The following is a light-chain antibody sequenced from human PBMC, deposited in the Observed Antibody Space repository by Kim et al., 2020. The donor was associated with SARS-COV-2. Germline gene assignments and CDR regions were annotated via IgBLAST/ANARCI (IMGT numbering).Light chain of an antibody. V-gene: IGLV3-19*01. Sequence: SSELTQDPAVSVALGQTVRITCQGDSLRSYYASWYQQKPGQAPVLVIYGKNNRHSGIPDRFSGSSSGNTASLTITGALAEEEADYYCNSRDSSGNHLVVFGGGTKLTVL. CDR2: GKN. CDR3: NSRDSSGNHLVV. J-gene: IGLJ2*01. CDR1: SLRSYY.